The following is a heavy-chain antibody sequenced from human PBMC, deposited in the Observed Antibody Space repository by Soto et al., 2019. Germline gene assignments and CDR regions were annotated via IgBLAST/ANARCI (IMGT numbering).Heavy chain of an antibody. CDR3: ARGAGIAAAKNAYYYYYGMDV. Sequence: QVQLVQSGAEVKKPGSSVKVSCKASGGTFSSYAISWVRQAPGQGLEWMGGIIPIFGTANYAQKFQGRVTITADQSTSTAYMELSSLRSEDTAVYYCARGAGIAAAKNAYYYYYGMDVWGQGTTVTVSS. CDR2: IIPIFGTA. J-gene: IGHJ6*02. V-gene: IGHV1-69*01. CDR1: GGTFSSYA. D-gene: IGHD6-13*01.